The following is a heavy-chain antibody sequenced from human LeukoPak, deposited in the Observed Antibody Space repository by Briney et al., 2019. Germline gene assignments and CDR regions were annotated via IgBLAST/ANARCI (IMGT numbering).Heavy chain of an antibody. CDR2: ISYDGSNK. J-gene: IGHJ4*02. CDR3: AKDSSINGYFDY. Sequence: PGGSLRLSCAASGFTFSSYAMHWVRQAPGKGLEWVAVISYDGSNKYYADSVKGRFTISRDNSKNTLYLQMNSLRAEDTAVYYCAKDSSINGYFDYWGQGTLVTVSS. CDR1: GFTFSSYA. V-gene: IGHV3-30*04.